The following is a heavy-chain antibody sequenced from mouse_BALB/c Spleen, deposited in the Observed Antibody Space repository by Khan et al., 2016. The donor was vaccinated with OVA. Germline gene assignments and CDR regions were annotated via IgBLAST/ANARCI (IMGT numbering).Heavy chain of an antibody. D-gene: IGHD3-3*01. J-gene: IGHJ2*01. CDR3: ARMSGGDMDF. Sequence: VQLKESGPGLVKPSQSLSLTCTVTGYSITSDYAWNWIRQFPGNKLEWMGYISYSGNTKYNPSLKSRISVTRDTSKNQFFLQLNSVTTEDTATYYCARMSGGDMDFWGQGTTLTVSS. CDR2: ISYSGNT. CDR1: GYSITSDYA. V-gene: IGHV3-2*02.